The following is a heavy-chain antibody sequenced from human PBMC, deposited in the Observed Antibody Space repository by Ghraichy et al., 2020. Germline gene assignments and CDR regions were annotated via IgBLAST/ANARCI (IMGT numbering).Heavy chain of an antibody. CDR2: IYWDDDK. J-gene: IGHJ4*02. D-gene: IGHD3-10*01. CDR3: THVMWLGAYYYFDY. V-gene: IGHV2-5*02. Sequence: SGPTLVKPTETLTLTCTFSGFSLSTSGVGVGWIRQPPGKALEWLTLIYWDDDKRYSPSLKNRLTITKDTSKNQVVLTMTNMDPVDTATYYCTHVMWLGAYYYFDYWGQGTLVTVSS. CDR1: GFSLSTSGVG.